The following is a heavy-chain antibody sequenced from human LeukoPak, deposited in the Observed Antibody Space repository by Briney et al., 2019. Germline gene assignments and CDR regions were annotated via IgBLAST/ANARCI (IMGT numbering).Heavy chain of an antibody. Sequence: PSETLSLTCTVSGGSISSGDYYWSWIRQPPGKGLEWIGSIYYSGSTYYNPSLKSRVTISVDTSKNQFSLKLSSVTAADTAVYYCSGSSGWDGDYWGQGTLVTVSS. CDR3: SGSSGWDGDY. CDR1: GGSISSGDYY. V-gene: IGHV4-39*07. CDR2: IYYSGST. J-gene: IGHJ4*02. D-gene: IGHD6-19*01.